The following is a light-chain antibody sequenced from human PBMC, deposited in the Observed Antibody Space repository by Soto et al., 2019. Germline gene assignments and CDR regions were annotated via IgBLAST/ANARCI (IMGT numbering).Light chain of an antibody. CDR2: EVS. CDR3: SSFASNSNLV. CDR1: SSDVGGYNY. V-gene: IGLV2-8*01. Sequence: QSALTQPPSASGSPGQSVTISCTGTSSDVGGYNYVSWYQQHPGKAPKLMISEVSKRPSGVPDRFSGSKSGNTASLTVSGRQAEDEADYYCSSFASNSNLVFGGGTKVTVL. J-gene: IGLJ2*01.